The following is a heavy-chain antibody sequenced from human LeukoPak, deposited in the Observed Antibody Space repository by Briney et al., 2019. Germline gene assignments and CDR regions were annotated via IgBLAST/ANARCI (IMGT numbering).Heavy chain of an antibody. CDR2: INHSGST. CDR1: GGSFSGYY. D-gene: IGHD5-12*01. Sequence: PSETLSLTCAVYGGSFSGYYWSWIRQPPGKGLEWIGEINHSGSTNYIPSLKSRVTISVDTSKNQFSLKLSSVTAADTAVYYCARGREWLRPRPFDYWGQGTLVTVSS. CDR3: ARGREWLRPRPFDY. J-gene: IGHJ4*02. V-gene: IGHV4-34*01.